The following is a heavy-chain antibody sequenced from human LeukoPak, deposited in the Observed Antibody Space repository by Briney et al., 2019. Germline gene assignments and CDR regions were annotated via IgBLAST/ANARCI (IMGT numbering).Heavy chain of an antibody. V-gene: IGHV4-34*01. CDR3: TRMTAGHDY. CDR2: SNHSGYT. D-gene: IGHD2-21*02. Sequence: SETLSLTCAVSGVSFDDYYWSWVRQTPGKGLEWIGGSNHSGYTNDSPSLKSRVTLSIDTSRKQFSLNLRSVTVADTGIYYCTRMTAGHDYWGQGTLVTVSS. J-gene: IGHJ4*02. CDR1: GVSFDDYY.